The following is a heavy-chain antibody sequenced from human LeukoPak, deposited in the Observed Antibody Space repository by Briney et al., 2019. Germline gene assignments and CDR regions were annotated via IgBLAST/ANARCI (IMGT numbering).Heavy chain of an antibody. CDR1: GSTFSSYG. CDR2: IWYDGSNK. V-gene: IGHV3-33*01. D-gene: IGHD2-15*01. Sequence: GGSLRLSCAASGSTFSSYGMHWVRQAPGKGLEWVAVIWYDGSNKYYADSVKGRFTISRDNSKNTLYLQMNSLRAEDTAVYYCAMSSGGQHYFDYWGQGTLVTVSS. J-gene: IGHJ4*02. CDR3: AMSSGGQHYFDY.